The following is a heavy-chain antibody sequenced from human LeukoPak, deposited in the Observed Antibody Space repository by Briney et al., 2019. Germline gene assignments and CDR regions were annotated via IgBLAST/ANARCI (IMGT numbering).Heavy chain of an antibody. CDR1: GGSISSGGYY. D-gene: IGHD4-23*01. CDR2: IYYSEST. CDR3: AREVATPRARGRYFDY. Sequence: PSQTLSLTCTVSGGSISSGGYYWSWIRQHPETGLEWIGYIYYSESTYYNPSLKSRVTISVDTSKNQFSLKLSSVTAADTAVYYCAREVATPRARGRYFDYWGQGTLVTVSS. J-gene: IGHJ4*02. V-gene: IGHV4-31*03.